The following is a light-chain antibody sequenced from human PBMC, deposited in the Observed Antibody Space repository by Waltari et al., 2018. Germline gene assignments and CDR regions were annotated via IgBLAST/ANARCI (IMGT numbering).Light chain of an antibody. J-gene: IGLJ3*02. CDR1: SGHSSKV. V-gene: IGLV4-69*01. CDR3: QTGGHGTWV. CDR2: VNSDGSH. Sequence: QLVLTQSPSASASLGASVKLTCTLSSGHSSKVVAWHQQQPEKGPRYLMKVNSDGSHKGDDIPDRFSGSSSGAELYLTISSLQSEDEADYYCQTGGHGTWVFGGGTKLTVL.